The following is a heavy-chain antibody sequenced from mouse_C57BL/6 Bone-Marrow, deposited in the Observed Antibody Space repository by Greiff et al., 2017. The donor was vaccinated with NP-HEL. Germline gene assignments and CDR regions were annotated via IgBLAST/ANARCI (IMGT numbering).Heavy chain of an antibody. CDR2: ISSGGDYI. J-gene: IGHJ2*01. CDR1: GFTFSSYA. V-gene: IGHV5-9-1*02. CDR3: TRDRGNYYGSSYYFDY. D-gene: IGHD1-1*01. Sequence: EVKLMESGEGLVKPGGSLKLSCAASGFTFSSYAMSWVRQTPEKRLEWVAYISSGGDYIYYADTVKGRFTISRDNARNTLYLQMSSLKSEDTAMYYCTRDRGNYYGSSYYFDYWGQGTTLTVSS.